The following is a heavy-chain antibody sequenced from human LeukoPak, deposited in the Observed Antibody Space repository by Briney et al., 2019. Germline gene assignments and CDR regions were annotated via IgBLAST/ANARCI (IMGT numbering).Heavy chain of an antibody. J-gene: IGHJ4*02. CDR3: AKTQRLIDFFDS. CDR1: GFTFNSYG. CDR2: VSFDGYNK. V-gene: IGHV3-30*18. Sequence: PGRSLTLSCVGTGFTFNSYGMPWVRQAPGKGLEWVAVVSFDGYNKYYADSVKGRFTISRDNPGRSVHLQMNSLTSEDTAVYFCAKTQRLIDFFDSWGQGILVTVSP. D-gene: IGHD1-1*01.